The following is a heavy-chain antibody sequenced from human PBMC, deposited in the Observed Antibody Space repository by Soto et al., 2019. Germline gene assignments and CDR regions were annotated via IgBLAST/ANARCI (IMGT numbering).Heavy chain of an antibody. CDR2: IIPILGIA. J-gene: IGHJ4*02. V-gene: IGHV1-69*02. Sequence: QVQLVQSGAEGKKPGSSVKVSCKASGGTFSSYTISWVRQAPGQGLEWMGRIIPILGIANYAQKFQGRVTITADKAKSTAYMELSSLRSEDTAVYYCARGPANYDFWSGYYDFDYWGQGTLVTVSS. D-gene: IGHD3-3*01. CDR3: ARGPANYDFWSGYYDFDY. CDR1: GGTFSSYT.